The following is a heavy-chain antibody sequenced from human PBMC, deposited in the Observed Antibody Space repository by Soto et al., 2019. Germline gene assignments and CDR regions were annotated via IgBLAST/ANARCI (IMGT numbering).Heavy chain of an antibody. V-gene: IGHV1-2*06. D-gene: IGHD3-10*01. Sequence: GASVKVSCKASGYIFTDYYMHWVRQAPGQELGWMGRINPNSGGTNYAQKFQGRVTMTRDTSISTAYTELSSLRSEDTAVYYCAIGITTFDYWGQGTLVTVSS. CDR2: INPNSGGT. CDR1: GYIFTDYY. J-gene: IGHJ4*02. CDR3: AIGITTFDY.